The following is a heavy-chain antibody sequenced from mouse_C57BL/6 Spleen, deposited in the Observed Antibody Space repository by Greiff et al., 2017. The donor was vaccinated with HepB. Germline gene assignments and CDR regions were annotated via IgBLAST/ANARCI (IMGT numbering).Heavy chain of an antibody. CDR3: ARVIGNPYYYAMDY. CDR1: GYTFTSYW. Sequence: QVQLKHPGAELVKPGASVKLSCKASGYTFTSYWMHWVKQKPGRGLEWIGRIDPNSGGTKYNEKFKSKATLTVDKPSSTAYMQLSSLTSEDSAVYYCARVIGNPYYYAMDYWGQGTSVTVSS. D-gene: IGHD2-14*01. CDR2: IDPNSGGT. V-gene: IGHV1-72*01. J-gene: IGHJ4*01.